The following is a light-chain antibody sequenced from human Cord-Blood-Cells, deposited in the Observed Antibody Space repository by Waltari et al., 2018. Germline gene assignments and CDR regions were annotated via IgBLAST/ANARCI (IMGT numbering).Light chain of an antibody. J-gene: IGKJ3*01. CDR3: QQYGSSPRIT. CDR2: GAS. V-gene: IGKV3-20*01. Sequence: DIVLTHSPGTLSLSPGERASLSCRASQSVSSSYLAWYQQKPGQAPRLLIYGASSRATGIPDRFSGSGSGTDFTLTISRLEPEDFAVYYCQQYGSSPRITFGPGTKVDIK. CDR1: QSVSSSY.